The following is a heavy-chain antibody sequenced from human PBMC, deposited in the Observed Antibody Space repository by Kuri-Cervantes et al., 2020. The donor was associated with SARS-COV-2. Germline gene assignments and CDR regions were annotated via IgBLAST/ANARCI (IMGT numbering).Heavy chain of an antibody. D-gene: IGHD3-10*01. CDR3: ARDKLAFDI. Sequence: ASVKVSCKASGYTFTSGYTFTNYYMHWARQAPGQGLEWVGMIHPGDGTTSYAQKIQGRVTITRDTSTSTIYMELSSLRSEDTAVYYCARDKLAFDIWGQGTTVTVSS. V-gene: IGHV1-46*01. J-gene: IGHJ3*02. CDR2: IHPGDGTT. CDR1: GYTFTNYY.